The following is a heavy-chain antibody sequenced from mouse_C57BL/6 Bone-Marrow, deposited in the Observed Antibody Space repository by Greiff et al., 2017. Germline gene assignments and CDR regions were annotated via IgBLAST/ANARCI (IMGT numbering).Heavy chain of an antibody. CDR2: IHPNSGST. CDR1: GYTFTSYW. D-gene: IGHD1-2*01. CDR3: ERPAKWAWFAY. V-gene: IGHV1-64*01. Sequence: QVQLQQSGAELVKPGASVKLSCKASGYTFTSYWMHWVKQRPGQGLEWIGMIHPNSGSTNYNEKFKSKATLTVDKSSSTAYMQLSSLTSEDSAVYYGERPAKWAWFAYWGQGTLVTVSA. J-gene: IGHJ3*01.